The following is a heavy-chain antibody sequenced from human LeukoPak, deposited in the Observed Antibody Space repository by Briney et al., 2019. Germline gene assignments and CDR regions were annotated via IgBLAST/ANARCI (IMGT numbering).Heavy chain of an antibody. CDR3: ASDTITVAATDY. V-gene: IGHV4-38-2*02. CDR2: IYHSGST. D-gene: IGHD6-19*01. Sequence: SETLSLTCTVSGYSISSGYYWGWVRQSPGKGLEWIGSIYHSGSTYYNPSLKSRVTISVDTSKTQFSLKLSSVTAADTAVYYCASDTITVAATDYWGQGTLVTVSS. J-gene: IGHJ4*02. CDR1: GYSISSGYY.